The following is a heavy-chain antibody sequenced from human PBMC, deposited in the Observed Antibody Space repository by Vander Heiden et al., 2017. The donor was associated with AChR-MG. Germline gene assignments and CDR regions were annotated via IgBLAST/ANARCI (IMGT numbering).Heavy chain of an antibody. D-gene: IGHD2-2*01. J-gene: IGHJ4*02. V-gene: IGHV2-26*01. Sequence: QVTLKESAPVLVKLTETLTLTCTVSGISLSNAGMGVSWIRQPPGKALEWLAHIFSNDEKSYSTSLKSRLTISKDTTKSQVVRTMTNMDPVDTATYYCARTQTRYQPLFDYWGQGTLVTVSS. CDR3: ARTQTRYQPLFDY. CDR2: IFSNDEK. CDR1: GISLSNAGMG.